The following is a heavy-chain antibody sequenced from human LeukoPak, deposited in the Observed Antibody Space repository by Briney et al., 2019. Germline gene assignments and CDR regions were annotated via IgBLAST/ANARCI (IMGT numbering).Heavy chain of an antibody. CDR3: ATGDEDSPMKFYH. Sequence: GGSLRLSCVASGFMFDDYTMHWVRQAPGKGLEWISLINWDGGSTYYGGSVKGRFTVSRDNSKNSLYLQMNSLTTEDTAFYYCATGDEDSPMKFYHWGQGTLVTVSS. CDR1: GFMFDDYT. J-gene: IGHJ4*02. D-gene: IGHD5-18*01. V-gene: IGHV3-43*01. CDR2: INWDGGST.